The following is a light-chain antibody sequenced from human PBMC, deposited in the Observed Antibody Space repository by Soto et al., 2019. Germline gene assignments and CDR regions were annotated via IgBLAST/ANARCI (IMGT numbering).Light chain of an antibody. CDR3: QQYNSYSPT. CDR1: QSISTW. V-gene: IGKV1-5*03. J-gene: IGKJ1*01. Sequence: DIQMTQSPSTLSASVGDRVTITCRASQSISTWLAWYQQEPGKAPKLLIHKASSLQSGVPSRFSGSGSGTEFTLTISSLQPDDFATYYCQQYNSYSPTFGQGTKVDIK. CDR2: KAS.